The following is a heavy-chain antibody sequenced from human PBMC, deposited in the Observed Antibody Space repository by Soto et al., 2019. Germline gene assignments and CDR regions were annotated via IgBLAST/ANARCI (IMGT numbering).Heavy chain of an antibody. CDR1: GYTFTSYA. CDR2: INAGNGNT. J-gene: IGHJ5*02. Sequence: ASVKVSCKASGYTFTSYAMHWVRQAPGQRLEWMGWINAGNGNTKYSQKFQGRVTITRDTSASTAYMELRSLRSDDMVVYYCARILLELHWVWFDPWGQGTLVTVSS. V-gene: IGHV1-3*01. D-gene: IGHD1-7*01. CDR3: ARILLELHWVWFDP.